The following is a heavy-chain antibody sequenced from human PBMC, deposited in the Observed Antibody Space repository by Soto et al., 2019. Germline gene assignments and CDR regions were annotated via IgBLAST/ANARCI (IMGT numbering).Heavy chain of an antibody. CDR1: GFSLSTSGVG. Sequence: QITLKESGPTLVKPTQTLTLTCTFSGFSLSTSGVGVGWIRQPPGKALEWLALIYWDDDKRYSPSLKSRLTITKDTSKNQVVLTMTNMDPVDTATYYCAHLDLYYGSGSLKYYFDYWGQGTLVTVSS. D-gene: IGHD3-10*01. CDR3: AHLDLYYGSGSLKYYFDY. J-gene: IGHJ4*02. CDR2: IYWDDDK. V-gene: IGHV2-5*02.